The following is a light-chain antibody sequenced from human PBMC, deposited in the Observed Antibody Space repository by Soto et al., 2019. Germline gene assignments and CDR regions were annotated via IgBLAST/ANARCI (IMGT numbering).Light chain of an antibody. Sequence: SYELTQPLSVSVALGQTARITCGGNNIGSKNVHWYQLNPGQAPVLVIYRDTNRPSGIPERFSGSNSGNTATLAISRAQAADDADYYCQVWDSSTVVFGGGTKLTVL. CDR3: QVWDSSTVV. V-gene: IGLV3-9*01. CDR2: RDT. CDR1: NIGSKN. J-gene: IGLJ2*01.